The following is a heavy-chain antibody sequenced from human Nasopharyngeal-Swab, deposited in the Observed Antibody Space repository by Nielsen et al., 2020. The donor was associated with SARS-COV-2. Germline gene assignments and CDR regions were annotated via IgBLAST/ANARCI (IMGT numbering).Heavy chain of an antibody. J-gene: IGHJ4*02. V-gene: IGHV1-69*13. CDR1: GGPHNTYA. D-gene: IGHD3-9*01. Sequence: SVKVSCKASGGPHNTYAITWVRQAPGKGLEGRGGIIPFFGKPSYAQKFQGRVTITADESANTAYLELRSLRSEDTAVYYCARCRDPGYHCRGEATWGQGTLVTVSS. CDR2: IIPFFGKP. CDR3: ARCRDPGYHCRGEAT.